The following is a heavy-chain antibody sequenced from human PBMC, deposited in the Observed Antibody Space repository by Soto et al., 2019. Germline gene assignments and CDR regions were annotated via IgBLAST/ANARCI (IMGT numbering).Heavy chain of an antibody. CDR3: TKRRNVLRFLEWSSGMEV. Sequence: GGSLRLSCAASGFTFSNYGMHWVRQAPGKGLEWVAFISDDGSNKYYADSMKGRFTMSRDNSKSTLYLQMNSLRVEDTAVYYCTKRRNVLRFLEWSSGMEVWGEGTTVTVSS. CDR2: ISDDGSNK. V-gene: IGHV3-30*18. CDR1: GFTFSNYG. J-gene: IGHJ6*04. D-gene: IGHD3-3*01.